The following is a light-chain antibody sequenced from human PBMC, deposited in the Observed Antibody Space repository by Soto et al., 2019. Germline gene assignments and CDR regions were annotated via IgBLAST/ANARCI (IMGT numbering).Light chain of an antibody. CDR2: EGS. V-gene: IGLV2-23*01. J-gene: IGLJ2*01. CDR1: SSDVGSYNL. Sequence: QAVVTQPASVSGSPGQSITISCTGTSSDVGSYNLVSWYQQHPGKAPKLMIYEGSKRPSGVSTRFSGSKSGNTASLTISGLQAEDEADYHCCSYAGTGTVVFGGGTKLTVL. CDR3: CSYAGTGTVV.